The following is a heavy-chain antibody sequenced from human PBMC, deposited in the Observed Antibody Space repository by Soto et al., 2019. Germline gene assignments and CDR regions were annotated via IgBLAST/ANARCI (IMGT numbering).Heavy chain of an antibody. J-gene: IGHJ6*02. Sequence: QVQLVESGGGVVQPGRSLRLSCAASGFTFSSYAMHWVRQAPGKGLEWVAVISYDGSNKYYADSVKGRFIISRDNSKNTLYLQMNSLRAEDTAVYYCARDGIVATTPRLHGMDVWGQGTTVTVSS. D-gene: IGHD5-12*01. CDR3: ARDGIVATTPRLHGMDV. CDR2: ISYDGSNK. CDR1: GFTFSSYA. V-gene: IGHV3-30-3*01.